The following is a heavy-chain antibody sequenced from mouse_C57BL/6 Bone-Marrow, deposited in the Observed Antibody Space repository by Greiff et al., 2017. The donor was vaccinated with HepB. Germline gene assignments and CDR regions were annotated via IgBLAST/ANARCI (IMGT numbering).Heavy chain of an antibody. Sequence: EVKLQQSGPELVKPGASVKIPCKASGYTFTDYNMDWVKQSHGKSLEWIGDINPNNGGTIYNQKFKGKATLTVDKSSSTAYMELRSLTSEDTAVYYCARRQDGGDYFDYWGQGTTLTVSS. CDR3: ARRQDGGDYFDY. CDR1: GYTFTDYN. J-gene: IGHJ2*01. D-gene: IGHD1-1*02. CDR2: INPNNGGT. V-gene: IGHV1-18*01.